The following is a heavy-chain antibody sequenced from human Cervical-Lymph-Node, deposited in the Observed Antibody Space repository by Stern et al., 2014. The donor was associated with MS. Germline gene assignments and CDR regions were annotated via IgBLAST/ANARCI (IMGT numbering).Heavy chain of an antibody. CDR2: IFPGGSDI. J-gene: IGHJ4*02. CDR1: GYTFTSYW. V-gene: IGHV5-51*01. CDR3: ARQRYFDY. Sequence: EVQLVQSGPEVKRPGESLKISCQASGYTFTSYWIGWVRQMPGKGLEWIAIIFPGGSDISYSPSFQGQVPNYADKPSSTAYLQWNNLKASDTAIYYCARQRYFDYWGQGTLVTVSS.